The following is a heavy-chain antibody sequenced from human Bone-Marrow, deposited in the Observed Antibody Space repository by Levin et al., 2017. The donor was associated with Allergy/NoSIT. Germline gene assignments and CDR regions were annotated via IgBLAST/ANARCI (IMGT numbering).Heavy chain of an antibody. CDR2: LDSGNT. CDR1: GFTFNNYA. D-gene: IGHD2-2*01. CDR3: ASDCSITSCLWGVFDS. J-gene: IGHJ4*02. Sequence: GESLKISCAASGFTFNNYAMSWVRQAPGKGLEWVSTLDSGNTYYADSVRGRFTISRDNSKNTLFLQMNSLRAEDTAVYYCASDCSITSCLWGVFDSWGQGTPVTVSS. V-gene: IGHV3-23*01.